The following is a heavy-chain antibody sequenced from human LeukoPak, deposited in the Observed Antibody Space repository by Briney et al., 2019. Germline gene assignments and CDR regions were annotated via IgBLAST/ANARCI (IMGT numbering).Heavy chain of an antibody. V-gene: IGHV3-21*04. J-gene: IGHJ4*02. CDR2: ITSSSSYI. D-gene: IGHD3-22*01. CDR3: AKASAMIVVVSKHFDY. Sequence: GGSLRLSCAASGFIFRSYNMYWVRQAPGKGPEWVSSITSSSSYIFYADSVKGRFTISRDNSKNTLYLQMNSLRAEDTAVYYCAKASAMIVVVSKHFDYWGQGTLVTVSS. CDR1: GFIFRSYN.